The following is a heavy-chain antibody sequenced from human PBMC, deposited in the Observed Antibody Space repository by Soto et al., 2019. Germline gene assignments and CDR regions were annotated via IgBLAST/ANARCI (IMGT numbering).Heavy chain of an antibody. V-gene: IGHV3-11*06. CDR1: GFTFSDYY. CDR3: VRDIARVGDTYYYDY. J-gene: IGHJ4*02. Sequence: QVQLVESGGGLVKPGGSLRLSCAASGFTFSDYYMSWIRQAPGKGLEWVSYISSSSSDTNYADSVRGRFTISRDNAKNSLYLQMNGRRAEDTAVYYCVRDIARVGDTYYYDYWGQGTLVTVSS. D-gene: IGHD1-26*01. CDR2: ISSSSSDT.